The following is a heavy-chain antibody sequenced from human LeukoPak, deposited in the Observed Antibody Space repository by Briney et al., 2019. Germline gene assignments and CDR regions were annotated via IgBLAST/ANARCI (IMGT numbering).Heavy chain of an antibody. Sequence: ASVKVSCKASGYTFTGNFMHWVRQAPGQGLEWMGFINPKTDDKTYAQKFQGRVTTTRDTSISTAYMELGRLGSDDTAVYFCARGGIAAPAFDIWGQGTLVTVSS. V-gene: IGHV1-2*02. D-gene: IGHD6-13*01. CDR3: ARGGIAAPAFDI. CDR2: INPKTDDK. CDR1: GYTFTGNF. J-gene: IGHJ3*02.